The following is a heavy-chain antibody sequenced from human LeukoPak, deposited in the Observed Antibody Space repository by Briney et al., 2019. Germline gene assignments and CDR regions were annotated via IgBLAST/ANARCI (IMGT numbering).Heavy chain of an antibody. D-gene: IGHD4-23*01. J-gene: IGHJ4*02. Sequence: SQTLSLTCTVSGGSISSGGYYWSWIRQHPGKGLEWIGYIYYSGSTYYNPSLKSRVTISVDTSKNQFSLKLSSVTAADTPVYYCARELRWKTYFDYWGQGTLVTVSS. V-gene: IGHV4-31*03. CDR3: ARELRWKTYFDY. CDR2: IYYSGST. CDR1: GGSISSGGYY.